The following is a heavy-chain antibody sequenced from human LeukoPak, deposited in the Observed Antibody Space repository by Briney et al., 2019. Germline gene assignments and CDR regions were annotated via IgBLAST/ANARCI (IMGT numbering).Heavy chain of an antibody. V-gene: IGHV4-59*01. D-gene: IGHD3-22*01. J-gene: IGHJ4*02. CDR3: ARSYYDSSGELDY. CDR2: IYYSGST. Sequence: SETLSLTCTVSGGSISSYYWSWIRQPPGKGLGGIGYIYYSGSTNYNPSLKSRVTISVDTSKNQYSLKLSSVTAADTAVYYCARSYYDSSGELDYWGQGTLVTVSS. CDR1: GGSISSYY.